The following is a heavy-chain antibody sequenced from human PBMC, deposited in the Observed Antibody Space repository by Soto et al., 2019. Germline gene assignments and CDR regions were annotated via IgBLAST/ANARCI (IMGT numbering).Heavy chain of an antibody. J-gene: IGHJ4*02. CDR1: GFTFSTYT. D-gene: IGHD2-2*01. CDR2: ISYDGVNK. Sequence: QVQLVESGGGVVQPGRSLRLSCAASGFTFSTYTIHWVRQAPGKGLEWVAAISYDGVNKYYADSVKGRFTISRDNSKNTLHLQMSSLREEDTAVYYCAREHATYYFDNWGQGTLVTVSS. CDR3: AREHATYYFDN. V-gene: IGHV3-30-3*01.